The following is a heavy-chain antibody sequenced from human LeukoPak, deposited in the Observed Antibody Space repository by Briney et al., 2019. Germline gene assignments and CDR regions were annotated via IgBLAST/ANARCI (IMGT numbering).Heavy chain of an antibody. CDR1: GFTFSSYW. D-gene: IGHD4-23*01. J-gene: IGHJ4*02. Sequence: GGSLRLSCAASGFTFSSYWMSWVRQAPGKGLEWVANIKQDGSEKYYVDSVKGRFTISRDNAKNSLYLQMNSLRAEDTAVYYCARVIVYGGNSDDYWGQGTLVTVSS. CDR2: IKQDGSEK. V-gene: IGHV3-7*01. CDR3: ARVIVYGGNSDDY.